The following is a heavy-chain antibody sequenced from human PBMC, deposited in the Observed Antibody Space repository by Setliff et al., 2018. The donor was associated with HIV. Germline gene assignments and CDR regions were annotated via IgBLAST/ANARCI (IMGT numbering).Heavy chain of an antibody. D-gene: IGHD3-10*01. CDR1: GYLFTGYY. V-gene: IGHV1-2*02. CDR2: INVNSGGT. Sequence: ASVKVSCKASGYLFTGYYMHWVRQAPGHGLEWMGWINVNSGGTKYAQKFQGRVTMTRDTSISTAYMEVSSLRSDDTAVYYCAREGSPIYYFDYWSQGTMVTVSS. CDR3: AREGSPIYYFDY. J-gene: IGHJ4*02.